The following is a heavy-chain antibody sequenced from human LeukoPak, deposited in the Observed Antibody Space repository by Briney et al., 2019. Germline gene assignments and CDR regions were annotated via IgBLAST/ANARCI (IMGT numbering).Heavy chain of an antibody. CDR1: DFSFITYA. CDR2: IKQDGNEK. J-gene: IGHJ4*02. V-gene: IGHV3-7*01. CDR3: ARDTLGEGEDANYAVYYFDY. Sequence: GGSLRLSCAASDFSFITYAMSWVRQAPGKGLEWVANIKQDGNEKYYADSVKGRFTISRDNGKNSLDLQMNSLRADDTAVYYCARDTLGEGEDANYAVYYFDYWGQGTVVTVSS. D-gene: IGHD4/OR15-4a*01.